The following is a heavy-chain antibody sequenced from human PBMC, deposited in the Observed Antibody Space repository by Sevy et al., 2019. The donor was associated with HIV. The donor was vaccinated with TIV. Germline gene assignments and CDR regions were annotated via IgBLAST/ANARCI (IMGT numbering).Heavy chain of an antibody. CDR1: GGSFSNDD. J-gene: IGHJ4*02. V-gene: IGHV4-34*01. CDR3: ARWRGTRVTMMVVVTTGYFLN. D-gene: IGHD3-22*01. Sequence: KQSQTLSLTCAVYGGSFSNDDWSWIRQPPGKGLEWIGEINHSGRTNYNPSLKSRVTISIDTSKNQFSLKLTSVTAADTAVYYCARWRGTRVTMMVVVTTGYFLNWGQGALVTVSS. CDR2: INHSGRT.